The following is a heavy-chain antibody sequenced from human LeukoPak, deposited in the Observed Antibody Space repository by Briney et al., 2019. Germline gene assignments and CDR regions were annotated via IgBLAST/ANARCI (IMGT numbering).Heavy chain of an antibody. CDR1: GGTFSSYA. CDR3: ARLFGYSGYVTSNWFDP. J-gene: IGHJ5*02. V-gene: IGHV1-69*13. Sequence: SVKVSCKASGGTFSSYAISWVRQAPGQGLEWMGGIIPIFGTANYAQKFQGRVTITADESTSTAYMELSSLRSEDTAVCYCARLFGYSGYVTSNWFDPWGQGTLVTVSS. CDR2: IIPIFGTA. D-gene: IGHD5-12*01.